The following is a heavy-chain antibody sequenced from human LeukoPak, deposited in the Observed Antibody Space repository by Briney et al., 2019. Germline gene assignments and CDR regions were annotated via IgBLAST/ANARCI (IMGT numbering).Heavy chain of an antibody. V-gene: IGHV4-39*07. J-gene: IGHJ4*02. CDR3: ARNSRTYGDYDF. CDR1: GASTSNSSYY. Sequence: PSETLSLTCSVSGASTSNSSYYWGWIRQPPGKGLEWVGSIYYSGGTYYNPSVNSRVTISSDTSKDQFSLKLNSVTAADTAVYYCARNSRTYGDYDFWGQGTLVTVSS. D-gene: IGHD4-17*01. CDR2: IYYSGGT.